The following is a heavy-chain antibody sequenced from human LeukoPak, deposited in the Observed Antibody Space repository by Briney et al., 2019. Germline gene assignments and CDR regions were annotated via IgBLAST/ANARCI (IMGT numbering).Heavy chain of an antibody. J-gene: IGHJ4*02. CDR3: ARISHDSRGYYFDS. CDR2: IRNKVNSYTA. D-gene: IGHD3-22*01. CDR1: GFTFSDHY. V-gene: IGHV3-72*01. Sequence: PGGSLRLSCAASGFTFSDHYMDWVRQAPGKGLEWVGRIRNKVNSYTAEYAASVKGRFTISRDDSKNSLYLQMNSLKIEDTAVYYCARISHDSRGYYFDSWGQGTLVTVSS.